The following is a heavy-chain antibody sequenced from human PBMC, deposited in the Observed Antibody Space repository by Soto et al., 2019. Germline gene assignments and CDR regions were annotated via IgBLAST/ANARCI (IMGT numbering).Heavy chain of an antibody. J-gene: IGHJ6*03. Sequence: QVQLVQSGAEVKKPGASVKVSCKASGYTFTSYDINWVRQATGQGLEWMGWMNPNSGNTGYAQKFQGRATMTRNTSINTAYRERSSLSSEDTAVYYCARTEMEWLLWGYYYYMAVWGKGTPVTFSS. D-gene: IGHD3-3*01. V-gene: IGHV1-8*01. CDR1: GYTFTSYD. CDR2: MNPNSGNT. CDR3: ARTEMEWLLWGYYYYMAV.